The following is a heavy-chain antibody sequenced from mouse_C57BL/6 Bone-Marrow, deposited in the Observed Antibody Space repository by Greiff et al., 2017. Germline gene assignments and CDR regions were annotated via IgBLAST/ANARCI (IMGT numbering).Heavy chain of an antibody. J-gene: IGHJ3*01. CDR3: ARGGVTTGAWFAY. Sequence: QVQLQQSGPELVKPGASVKLSCKASGYTFTSYDINWVKQRPGQGLEWIGWIYPRDGSTKYNEKFKGRATLTVDTSSSTAYMELHGLTSEDSAVYFCARGGVTTGAWFAYWGQGTLVTVSA. CDR2: IYPRDGST. CDR1: GYTFTSYD. V-gene: IGHV1-85*01. D-gene: IGHD2-2*01.